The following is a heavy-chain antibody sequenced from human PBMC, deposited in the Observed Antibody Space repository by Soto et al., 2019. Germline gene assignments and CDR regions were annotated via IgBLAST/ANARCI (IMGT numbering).Heavy chain of an antibody. D-gene: IGHD6-13*01. CDR1: GGTFSSYT. CDR3: AILEIAAAAPAAAFDI. CDR2: IIPILGIA. V-gene: IGHV1-69*02. Sequence: ASVKVSCKASGGTFSSYTISWVRQAPGQGLEWMGRIIPILGIANYAQKFQGRVTITADKSTSTAYMELSSLRSEDTAVYYCAILEIAAAAPAAAFDIWGQGTMVTVSS. J-gene: IGHJ3*02.